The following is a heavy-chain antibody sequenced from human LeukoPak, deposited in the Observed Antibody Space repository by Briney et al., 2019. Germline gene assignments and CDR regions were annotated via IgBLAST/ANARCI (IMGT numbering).Heavy chain of an antibody. CDR3: TTQLLYEHNFDY. V-gene: IGHV3-15*01. J-gene: IGHJ4*02. CDR1: GFTFSDAW. D-gene: IGHD2-2*02. CDR2: IKSKSDGGTI. Sequence: GGSLRLSCVGSGFTFSDAWMSWVRQAPGKRLEWVGRIKSKSDGGTIDYAAPVKGRFTISRDDSENALYLQMNSLKTEDTAVYYCTTQLLYEHNFDYWGQGTLVTVSS.